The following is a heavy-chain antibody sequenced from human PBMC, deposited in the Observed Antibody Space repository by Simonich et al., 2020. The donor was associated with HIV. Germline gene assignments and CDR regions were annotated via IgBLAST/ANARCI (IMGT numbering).Heavy chain of an antibody. V-gene: IGHV1-2*06. CDR3: ARDRTVYYFDY. D-gene: IGHD1-1*01. J-gene: IGHJ4*02. CDR1: GYTFTGHY. CDR2: DNPKLCGT. Sequence: QVQLVQSGAEVKKPGASVKVSCKASGYTFTGHYIPWVRQAPGQGLECIGRDNPKLCGTHYAQKFQGRVTMTRDTSISTAYMELSRLRSDDTAVYYCARDRTVYYFDYWGQGTLVTVSS.